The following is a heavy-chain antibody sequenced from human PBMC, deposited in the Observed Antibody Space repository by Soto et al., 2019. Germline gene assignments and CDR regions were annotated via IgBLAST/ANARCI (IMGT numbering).Heavy chain of an antibody. CDR2: TYYRSKWYN. V-gene: IGHV6-1*01. Sequence: PSQSLSLTCALSGDSVSSNSAAWNWIRQPPSRGLEWLGRTYYRSKWYNDYAVSVKSRITINPDTSKNQFSLQLNSVTPEDTAVYYCAIEWRIAAAGIFYFYFCAQGTPVPVSS. D-gene: IGHD6-13*01. CDR3: AIEWRIAAAGIFYFYF. J-gene: IGHJ4*02. CDR1: GDSVSSNSAA.